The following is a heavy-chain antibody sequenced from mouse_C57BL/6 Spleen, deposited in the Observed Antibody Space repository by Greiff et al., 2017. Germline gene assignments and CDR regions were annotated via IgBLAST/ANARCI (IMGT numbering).Heavy chain of an antibody. Sequence: VQLQQSGAELARPGASVKLSCKASGYTFTSYGISWVKQRTGQGLEWIGEIYPRSGNTYYNEKFKGKATLTADKSSSTAYMELRSLTSEDSAGYMCARAAQATGWFAYWGQGTLVTVSA. CDR3: ARAAQATGWFAY. J-gene: IGHJ3*01. D-gene: IGHD3-2*02. CDR1: GYTFTSYG. CDR2: IYPRSGNT. V-gene: IGHV1-81*01.